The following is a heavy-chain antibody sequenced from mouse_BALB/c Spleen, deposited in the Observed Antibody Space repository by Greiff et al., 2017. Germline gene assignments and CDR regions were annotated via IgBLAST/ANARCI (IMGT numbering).Heavy chain of an antibody. CDR3: ARGGDDYDY. J-gene: IGHJ2*01. CDR2: IYPGDGDT. Sequence: QVQLKESGAELVRPGSSVKISCKASGYAFSSYWMNWVKQRPGQGLEWIGQIYPGDGDTNYNGKFKGKATLTADKSSSTAYMQLSSLTSEDSAVYFCARGGDDYDYWGQGTTLTVSS. D-gene: IGHD2-4*01. V-gene: IGHV1-80*01. CDR1: GYAFSSYW.